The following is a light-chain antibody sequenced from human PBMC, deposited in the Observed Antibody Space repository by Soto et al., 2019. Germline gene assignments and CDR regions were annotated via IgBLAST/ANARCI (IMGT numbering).Light chain of an antibody. J-gene: IGKJ2*01. CDR3: QQSYSAPYT. Sequence: DIQMTQSPSSLSEPVGDRLPTTGRQIKSIYTFLNWYHQKPGKAPKLLIYAASNLQSGVPSRFSGSGSGTDFTLSISSLQPEDFATYYCQQSYSAPYTFGQGTKLEI. CDR1: KSIYTF. CDR2: AAS. V-gene: IGKV1-39*01.